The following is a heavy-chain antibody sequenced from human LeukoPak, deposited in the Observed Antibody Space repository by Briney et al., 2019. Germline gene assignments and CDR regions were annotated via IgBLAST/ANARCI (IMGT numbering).Heavy chain of an antibody. J-gene: IGHJ4*02. V-gene: IGHV4-4*09. Sequence: SETLSLTCTVSGGSISSYYWSWIRQPPGKGLEWIGYIYTSGSTNYNPSLKRRVTISVDTSKNQFSLKLSSVTAADTAVYYCARGQAYCGGDCYFYDYWGQGTLVTVSS. CDR1: GGSISSYY. D-gene: IGHD2-21*02. CDR2: IYTSGST. CDR3: ARGQAYCGGDCYFYDY.